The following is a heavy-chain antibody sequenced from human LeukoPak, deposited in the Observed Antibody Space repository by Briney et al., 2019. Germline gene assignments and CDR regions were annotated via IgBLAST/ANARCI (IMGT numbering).Heavy chain of an antibody. J-gene: IGHJ4*02. Sequence: GGSLRLSCAASGFTFSSYRMTWVRQAPGKGLEWVSYISSSSSTIYYADSVKGRFTISRDNAKNSLYLQMNSLRAEDTAVYYCARDEGGRTSSFPFDYWGQGTLVTVSS. CDR1: GFTFSSYR. CDR2: ISSSSSTI. V-gene: IGHV3-48*01. D-gene: IGHD6-13*01. CDR3: ARDEGGRTSSFPFDY.